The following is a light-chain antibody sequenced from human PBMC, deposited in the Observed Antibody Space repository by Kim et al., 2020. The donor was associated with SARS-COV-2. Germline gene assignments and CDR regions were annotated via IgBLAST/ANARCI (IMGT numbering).Light chain of an antibody. CDR2: AAS. CDR3: QQANSLPFT. V-gene: IGKV1-12*02. J-gene: IGKJ5*01. CDR1: QDISSW. Sequence: DIQMTQSPSSVSASVGDRVTITCRASQDISSWLAWYQQKPGKAPNLLIYAASSLQSGVPSRFSGSGSGTDFTLTISSLQPEDFATYYCQQANSLPFTFGQGTRL.